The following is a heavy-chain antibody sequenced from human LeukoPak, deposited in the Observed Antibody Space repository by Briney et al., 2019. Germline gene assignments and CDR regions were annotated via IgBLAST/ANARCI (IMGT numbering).Heavy chain of an antibody. V-gene: IGHV3-23*01. CDR2: ISGSGGST. D-gene: IGHD6-6*01. J-gene: IGHJ4*02. CDR3: AKDRDSGSSAPGDYFDY. CDR1: RFTFSSYA. Sequence: PGGSLRLSCAASRFTFSSYAMSWVRQAPGKGLEWVSAISGSGGSTYYADSVKGRFTISRDNSKNTLYLQMNSLRAEDTAVYYCAKDRDSGSSAPGDYFDYWGQGTLVTVSS.